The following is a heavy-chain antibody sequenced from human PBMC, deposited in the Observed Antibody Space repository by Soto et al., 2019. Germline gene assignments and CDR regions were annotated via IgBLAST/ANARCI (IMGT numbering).Heavy chain of an antibody. J-gene: IGHJ4*02. CDR3: ARGPSCLTRFDY. CDR2: ISYDGSNK. D-gene: IGHD3-10*01. CDR1: GFTFSSYA. V-gene: IGHV3-30-3*01. Sequence: GGSLTLTCAASGFTFSSYAMHWVRQAPGKGLEWVAVISYDGSNKYYADSVKGRFTISRDNSKNTLFLQMNSLRAEDTAVYYCARGPSCLTRFDYWGQGTLVTVSS.